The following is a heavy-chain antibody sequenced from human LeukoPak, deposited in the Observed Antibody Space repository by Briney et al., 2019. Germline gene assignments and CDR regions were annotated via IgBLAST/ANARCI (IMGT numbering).Heavy chain of an antibody. Sequence: PSETLSLTCAVSGYSVSSGYYWGWIRQSPGKGLEWIGSIYYTGSTYYNPSLKSRVTISLDTSKNQNQFSLRLDSVTAADTALYYCARRGAGTCFDYWGQGTLVTVSS. V-gene: IGHV4-38-2*01. CDR2: IYYTGST. CDR1: GYSVSSGYY. J-gene: IGHJ4*02. D-gene: IGHD6-13*01. CDR3: ARRGAGTCFDY.